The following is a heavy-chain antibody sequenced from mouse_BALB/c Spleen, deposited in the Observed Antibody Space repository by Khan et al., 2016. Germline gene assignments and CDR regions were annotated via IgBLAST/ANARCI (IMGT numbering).Heavy chain of an antibody. CDR3: VMDAYFPYALDY. Sequence: EVQLVESGGGLVQPKGSLKLSCAASGFTFKTYAMNWVRQAPGKGLEWIARIRSKSNNFATYYADSVKARFTISRDDSKNMLSLQMNTLQTEDTSMCYCVMDAYFPYALDYWGQGTSVTVSS. CDR1: GFTFKTYA. J-gene: IGHJ4*01. V-gene: IGHV10-1*01. CDR2: IRSKSNNFAT. D-gene: IGHD2-3*01.